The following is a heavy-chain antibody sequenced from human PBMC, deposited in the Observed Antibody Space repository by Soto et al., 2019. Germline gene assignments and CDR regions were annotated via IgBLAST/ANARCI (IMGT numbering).Heavy chain of an antibody. D-gene: IGHD2-21*02. V-gene: IGHV4-59*04. CDR1: GGSIYTYY. CDR2: ISDGGST. CDR3: ARQRTSVVTQAYFDS. Sequence: PSETKSLSCNVSGGSIYTYYWNWIRQSPGKGLEWIGYISDGGSTYNNPSLKSRVSMSVDTSKNQFSLKLRSVTAADTALYYCARQRTSVVTQAYFDSWGQGYLVTGSS. J-gene: IGHJ4*02.